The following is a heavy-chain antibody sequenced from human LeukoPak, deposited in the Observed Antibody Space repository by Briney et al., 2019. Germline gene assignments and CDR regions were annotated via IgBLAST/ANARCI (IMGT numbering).Heavy chain of an antibody. CDR2: IIPIFGTA. CDR3: ARDRSGGSCYSNYYFDY. D-gene: IGHD2-15*01. V-gene: IGHV1-69*05. Sequence: SVKVSCKASGGTFSSYAISWVRQAPGQGLEWMGGIIPIFGTANYAQKFQGRVTITTDESTSTAYMELSSLRSEDTAVYYCARDRSGGSCYSNYYFDYWGQGTLVTVSS. J-gene: IGHJ4*02. CDR1: GGTFSSYA.